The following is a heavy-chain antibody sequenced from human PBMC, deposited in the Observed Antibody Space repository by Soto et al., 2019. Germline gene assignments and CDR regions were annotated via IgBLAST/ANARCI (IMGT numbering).Heavy chain of an antibody. Sequence: XESLSLSCAASGFTFSSYGMHWFRQAPGKGLEWVAVIWYDGSNKYYADSVKGRFTISRDNSKNTLYLQMNSLRAEDTAVYYCARDKVVSSRWYRSYYYYYGMDVWGQGTTVTV. CDR1: GFTFSSYG. CDR2: IWYDGSNK. V-gene: IGHV3-33*01. CDR3: ARDKVVSSRWYRSYYYYYGMDV. D-gene: IGHD6-13*01. J-gene: IGHJ6*02.